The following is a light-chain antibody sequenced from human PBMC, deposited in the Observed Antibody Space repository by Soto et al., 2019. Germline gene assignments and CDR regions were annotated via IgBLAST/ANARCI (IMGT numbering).Light chain of an antibody. V-gene: IGLV2-14*03. Sequence: QSALTQPASVSGSPGQSITISCTGTSSDVGAYNYVSWYQQHPGKAPKLMIYDVNIRPSGVSNRFSGSKSGNTASLTISGLQPEDEADYYCNSYTTHTTVVFGGGTKVTVL. CDR2: DVN. J-gene: IGLJ2*01. CDR1: SSDVGAYNY. CDR3: NSYTTHTTVV.